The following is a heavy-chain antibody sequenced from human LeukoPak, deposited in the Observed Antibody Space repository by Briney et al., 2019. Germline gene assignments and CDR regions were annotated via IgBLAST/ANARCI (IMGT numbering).Heavy chain of an antibody. CDR1: GGSISSYY. CDR3: ARDSGLLWFGELQAFDI. D-gene: IGHD3-10*01. CDR2: IYTSGST. J-gene: IGHJ3*02. Sequence: SETLSLTCTVSGGSISSYYWSWIRQPAGKGLEWIGRIYTSGSTNYNPSLESRVTMSVDTSKNQFSLKLSSVTAADTAVYYCARDSGLLWFGELQAFDIWGQGTMVTVSS. V-gene: IGHV4-4*07.